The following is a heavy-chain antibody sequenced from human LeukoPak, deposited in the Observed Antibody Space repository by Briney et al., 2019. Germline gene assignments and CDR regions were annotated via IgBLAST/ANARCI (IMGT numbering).Heavy chain of an antibody. J-gene: IGHJ3*02. CDR1: GFTFSSYW. CDR3: ARGGVVSLAFDI. CDR2: IKQGGSEK. D-gene: IGHD2-15*01. V-gene: IGHV3-7*01. Sequence: GGSLRLSCAASGFTFSSYWMNWVRQAPGKGLEWVANIKQGGSEKYYVDSVKGRFTISRDNAKNSLYLQMNSLRAEDTAVYYCARGGVVSLAFDIWGQGTMVTVSS.